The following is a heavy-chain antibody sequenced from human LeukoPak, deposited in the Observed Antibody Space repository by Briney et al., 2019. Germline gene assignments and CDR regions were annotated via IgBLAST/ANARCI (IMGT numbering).Heavy chain of an antibody. CDR1: GGSISSSSYY. J-gene: IGHJ6*03. V-gene: IGHV4-39*07. CDR3: ARGGGEVYFYYYMDV. Sequence: SESLSLTCTVSGGSISSSSYYWGWIRQPPGKGLEWIGSIYYSGSTNYNPSLKSRVTISVDTSKNQFSLKLSSVTAADTAVYYCARGGGEVYFYYYMDVWGKGTTVTVSS. D-gene: IGHD4-17*01. CDR2: IYYSGST.